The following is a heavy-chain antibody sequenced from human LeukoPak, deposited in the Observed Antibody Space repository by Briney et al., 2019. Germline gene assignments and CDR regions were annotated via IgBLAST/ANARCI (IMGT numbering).Heavy chain of an antibody. CDR1: GFTFSSDA. J-gene: IGHJ4*02. Sequence: GGSLRLSCAASGFTFSSDAMTWARQAPGKGLEWVSSISDSDGHTYYADSVKGRFTISRDNSKNTLYLQMNSLRAEDTAVYYCAKLRYFDWLPSYYFDYWGQGTLVTVSS. CDR2: ISDSDGHT. CDR3: AKLRYFDWLPSYYFDY. V-gene: IGHV3-23*01. D-gene: IGHD3-9*01.